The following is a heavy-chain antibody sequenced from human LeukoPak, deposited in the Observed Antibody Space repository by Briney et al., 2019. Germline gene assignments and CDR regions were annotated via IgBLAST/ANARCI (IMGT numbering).Heavy chain of an antibody. Sequence: GRSLRLSCAASGFTFSSYAMHWVRQAPGKGLEWVAVISYDGSNKYYADSVKGRFTISRDNSKNTLYLQMNSLRAEDTAVYYCARERPILVVVTATDLDYWGQGTLVTVSS. CDR1: GFTFSSYA. CDR2: ISYDGSNK. D-gene: IGHD2-21*02. V-gene: IGHV3-30-3*01. CDR3: ARERPILVVVTATDLDY. J-gene: IGHJ4*02.